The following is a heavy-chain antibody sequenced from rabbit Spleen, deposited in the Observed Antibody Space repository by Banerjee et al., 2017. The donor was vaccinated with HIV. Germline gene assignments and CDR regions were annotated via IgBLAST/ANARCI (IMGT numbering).Heavy chain of an antibody. CDR1: GIDFTKYY. V-gene: IGHV1S47*01. CDR3: VRDLGYDDYSEKGYFNL. D-gene: IGHD2-1*01. J-gene: IGHJ4*01. Sequence: QEQLTETGGGLVQPGGSLTLSCKASGIDFTKYYITWVRQAPGKGLEWIGIIYAAKGSTDYASWVNGRFTISSNTNQNTVYLQLNSLTAADTATYFCVRDLGYDDYSEKGYFNLWGPGTLVTVS. CDR2: IYAAKGST.